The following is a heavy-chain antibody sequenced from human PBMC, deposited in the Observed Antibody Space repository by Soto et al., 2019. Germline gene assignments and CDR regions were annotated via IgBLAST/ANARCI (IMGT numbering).Heavy chain of an antibody. CDR3: ARGLYWSGGSCYDWFDP. CDR1: GGTFSSYA. CDR2: IIPIFGTA. Sequence: SSVKVSCKTSGGTFSSYAINWVGQASGQGLEWMGGIIPIFGTANYAQKFQGTVTITADESTSTAYMELSSLSSEDTAVYYCARGLYWSGGSCYDWFDPWG. J-gene: IGHJ5*02. D-gene: IGHD2-15*01. V-gene: IGHV1-69*13.